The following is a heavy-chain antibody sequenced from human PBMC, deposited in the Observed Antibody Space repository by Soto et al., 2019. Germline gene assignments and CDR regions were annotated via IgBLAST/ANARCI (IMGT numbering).Heavy chain of an antibody. V-gene: IGHV1-18*01. CDR3: ARALYYYDNSGLAY. Sequence: QVRLEQSGPEVKKTGASVTVSCKASGYTFTSYGISWVRQAPGQGLEWMGWINIYSGDANYAQSFQDRVTMTRDTSTNTVYMEMRTLRSDDTAVYYCARALYYYDNSGLAYWGQGTLVTVSS. J-gene: IGHJ4*02. CDR1: GYTFTSYG. CDR2: INIYSGDA. D-gene: IGHD3-22*01.